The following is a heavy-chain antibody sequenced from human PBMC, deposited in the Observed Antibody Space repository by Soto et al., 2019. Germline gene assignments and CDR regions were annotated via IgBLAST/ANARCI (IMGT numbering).Heavy chain of an antibody. CDR1: GGSISSGGYY. J-gene: IGHJ5*02. D-gene: IGHD3-22*01. Sequence: SETLSLTCTVSGGSISSGGYYWSWIRQHPGKGLEWIGYIYYSGSTYYNPSLKSRVTISVDTSKNQFSLKLSSVTAADTAVYYCARSYVRSGYYYTSWGQGTLVTVSS. V-gene: IGHV4-31*03. CDR3: ARSYVRSGYYYTS. CDR2: IYYSGST.